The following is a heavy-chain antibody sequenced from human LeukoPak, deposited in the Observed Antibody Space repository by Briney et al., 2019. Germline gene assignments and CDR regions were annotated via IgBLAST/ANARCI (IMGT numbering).Heavy chain of an antibody. D-gene: IGHD3-10*01. Sequence: GGSLRLSCAASGFTVSSNYMSWVRQAPGKGLEWVSVIYSGGSTYYADSVKGRFTISRDNSKNTLYLQMNSLRAEDTAVYYCARAVLLWFGELSGGWFDPWGQGTLVTVSS. J-gene: IGHJ5*02. V-gene: IGHV3-66*01. CDR2: IYSGGST. CDR1: GFTVSSNY. CDR3: ARAVLLWFGELSGGWFDP.